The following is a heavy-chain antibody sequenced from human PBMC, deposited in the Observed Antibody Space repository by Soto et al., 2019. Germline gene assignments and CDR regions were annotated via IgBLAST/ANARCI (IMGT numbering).Heavy chain of an antibody. CDR2: IGTAGDT. D-gene: IGHD3-10*01. CDR1: GFTFSSYD. CDR3: ARGQTHYYGSGSYNFDY. J-gene: IGHJ4*02. Sequence: PGGSLRLSCAASGFTFSSYDMHWVRQATGKGLEWVSAIGTAGDTYYPGSVKGRFTISRENAKNSLYLQMNSLRAEDTAVYYCARGQTHYYGSGSYNFDYWGQGTLVTVSS. V-gene: IGHV3-13*01.